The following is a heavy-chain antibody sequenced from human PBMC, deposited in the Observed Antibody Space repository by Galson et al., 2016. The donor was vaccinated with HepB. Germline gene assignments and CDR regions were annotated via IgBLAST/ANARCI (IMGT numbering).Heavy chain of an antibody. J-gene: IGHJ6*02. CDR2: ITTYNGNT. CDR1: GYSFTSYTTYG. V-gene: IGHV1-18*01. Sequence: SVKVSCKASGYSFTSYTTYGISWVRQAPGQGLEWMGWITTYNGNTKYAQKFQGRVTLTTDTSTNTAYMELRSLRSDDTAVYYCAREGGYDFWSGYVVGNYYGMDVWGQGTTVTVSS. CDR3: AREGGYDFWSGYVVGNYYGMDV. D-gene: IGHD3-3*01.